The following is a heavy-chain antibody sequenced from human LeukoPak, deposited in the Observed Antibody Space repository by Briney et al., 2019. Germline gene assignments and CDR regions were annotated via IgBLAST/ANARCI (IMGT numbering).Heavy chain of an antibody. Sequence: PSETLSLTCTVSGGSISSSSYYWSWIRQPPGKGLEWIGEINHRGSTNYNPSLKSRVTISVDKSKNQFSLRLSSVTAADTAMYYCARGGVSSSSGWYFDLWGRDTLVTVSS. CDR1: GGSISSSSYY. CDR3: ARGGVSSSSGWYFDL. D-gene: IGHD6-6*01. V-gene: IGHV4-39*07. J-gene: IGHJ2*01. CDR2: INHRGST.